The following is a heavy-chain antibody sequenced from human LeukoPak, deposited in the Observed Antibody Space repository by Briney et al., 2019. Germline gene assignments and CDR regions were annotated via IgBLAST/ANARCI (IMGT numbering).Heavy chain of an antibody. CDR2: IWYDGSNK. J-gene: IGHJ3*02. D-gene: IGHD1-1*01. CDR3: ARGSTGTYAFDI. V-gene: IGHV3-33*01. Sequence: GGSLRLSCAASGFTFSSYGMHWVRQAPGKGLEWVAVIWYDGSNKYYADSVKGRFTISRDNSKNTLYLQINSLRAEDTAVYYCARGSTGTYAFDIWGQGTMVTVSS. CDR1: GFTFSSYG.